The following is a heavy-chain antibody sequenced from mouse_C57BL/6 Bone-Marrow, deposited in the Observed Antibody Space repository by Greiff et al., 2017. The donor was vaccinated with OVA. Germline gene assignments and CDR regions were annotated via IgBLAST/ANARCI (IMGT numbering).Heavy chain of an antibody. CDR2: IDPSDSET. D-gene: IGHD1-1*01. V-gene: IGHV1-52*01. CDR1: GYTFTSYW. J-gene: IGHJ2*01. CDR3: ARGDYYGSSYVEVTPFDY. Sequence: QVQLKESGAELVRPGSSVKLSCKASGYTFTSYWMHWVKQRPIQGLEWIGNIDPSDSETHYNQKFKDKATLTVDKSSSTAYMQLSSLTSEDSAVYYCARGDYYGSSYVEVTPFDYWGQGTTLTVSS.